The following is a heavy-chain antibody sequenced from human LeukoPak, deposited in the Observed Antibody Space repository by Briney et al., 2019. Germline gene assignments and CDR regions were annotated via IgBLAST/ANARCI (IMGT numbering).Heavy chain of an antibody. V-gene: IGHV3-48*03. CDR3: ARLYSSSSGRALDY. J-gene: IGHJ4*02. CDR2: ISSSGSNI. Sequence: GGSLRLSCAVSGCTFSSYEMNWVRQAPGKGLEWVSCISSSGSNIYYADSVKGRFTISRDNAKNSLFLQMNSLRAEDTAVYYCARLYSSSSGRALDYWGQGTLVTVSS. D-gene: IGHD6-6*01. CDR1: GCTFSSYE.